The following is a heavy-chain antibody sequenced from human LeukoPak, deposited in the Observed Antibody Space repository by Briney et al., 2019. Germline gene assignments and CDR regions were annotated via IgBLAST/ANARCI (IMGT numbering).Heavy chain of an antibody. V-gene: IGHV3-7*03. CDR1: GFTFSSYW. Sequence: SGGSLRLSCAASGFTFSSYWINWARQAPGKGLEWVASINHNGNVNYYVDSVKGRFTISRDNAKNSLYLQMSYLRAEDTAVYFCARGGGLDVWGQGATVTVSS. CDR2: INHNGNVN. CDR3: ARGGGLDV. J-gene: IGHJ6*02. D-gene: IGHD3-16*01.